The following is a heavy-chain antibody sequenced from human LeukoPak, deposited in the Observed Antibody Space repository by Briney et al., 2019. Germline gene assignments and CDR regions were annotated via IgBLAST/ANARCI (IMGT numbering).Heavy chain of an antibody. CDR2: IRFDGGKK. CDR3: AKAAAGTEYYFEY. V-gene: IGHV3-30*02. J-gene: IGHJ4*02. D-gene: IGHD6-13*01. CDR1: GFSFSTYG. Sequence: GGSLRLSCAASGFSFSTYGFHWVRQAPGKGLEWVTFIRFDGGKKNYADSVKGRFAISRDNSKNTVYLQMNSLRAEDTAIYYCAKAAAGTEYYFEYWGQGTLVTVSS.